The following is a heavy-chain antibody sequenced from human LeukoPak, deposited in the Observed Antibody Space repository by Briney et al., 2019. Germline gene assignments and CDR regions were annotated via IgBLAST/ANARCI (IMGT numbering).Heavy chain of an antibody. V-gene: IGHV3-11*01. CDR2: ISSSGSTI. D-gene: IGHD3-22*01. J-gene: IGHJ3*02. Sequence: KSGGSLRLSCAASGFTFSDYYMSWIRQAPGKGLEWVSYISSSGSTIYYADSVKGRFTISRDNAKNSLYLQMSSLRAEDTAVYYCASPITMIVVVTANPYDAFDIWGQGTMVTVSS. CDR1: GFTFSDYY. CDR3: ASPITMIVVVTANPYDAFDI.